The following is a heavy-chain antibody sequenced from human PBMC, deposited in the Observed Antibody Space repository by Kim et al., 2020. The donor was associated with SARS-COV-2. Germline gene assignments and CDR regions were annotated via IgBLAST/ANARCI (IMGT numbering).Heavy chain of an antibody. CDR1: GFTFSSYA. CDR3: AKDRPYYYDSSTLPHYYFDY. V-gene: IGHV3-23*01. Sequence: GGSLRLSCAASGFTFSSYAMSWVRQAPGKGLEWVSAISGSGGSTYYADSVKGRFTISRDNSKNTLYLQMNSLRAEDTAVYYCAKDRPYYYDSSTLPHYYFDYWGQGTLVTVSS. CDR2: ISGSGGST. D-gene: IGHD3-22*01. J-gene: IGHJ4*02.